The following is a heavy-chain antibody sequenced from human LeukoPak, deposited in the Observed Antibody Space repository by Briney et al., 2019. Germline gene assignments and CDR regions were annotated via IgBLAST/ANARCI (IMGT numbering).Heavy chain of an antibody. V-gene: IGHV3-7*01. D-gene: IGHD3-16*01. CDR2: INRDGTKT. J-gene: IGHJ4*02. Sequence: GGSLRLSCAASGSTFTSFWMTWVRQSPGKGLEWVANINRDGTKTTYVDSVKGRFTISRDNAKNSLFLHMSSLRAEDTAVYYCARVPHSVDGGVTKVHYPDYWGQGALVTVSS. CDR1: GSTFTSFW. CDR3: ARVPHSVDGGVTKVHYPDY.